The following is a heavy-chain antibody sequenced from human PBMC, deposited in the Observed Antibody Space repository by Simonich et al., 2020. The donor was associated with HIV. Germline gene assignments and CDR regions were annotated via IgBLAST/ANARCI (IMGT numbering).Heavy chain of an antibody. Sequence: QVQLVQSGAEVKKPGASVKVSCKASGYTFTGYYMHWVRQAPGQGLEWRGWINPNSGGTNYAKKFQGRGTMTRDTSNSTAYMELSRLRSDDTAVYYCARDAFYGSGSPLSYYYYMDVWGKGTTVTVSS. D-gene: IGHD3-10*01. V-gene: IGHV1-2*02. CDR2: INPNSGGT. J-gene: IGHJ6*03. CDR3: ARDAFYGSGSPLSYYYYMDV. CDR1: GYTFTGYY.